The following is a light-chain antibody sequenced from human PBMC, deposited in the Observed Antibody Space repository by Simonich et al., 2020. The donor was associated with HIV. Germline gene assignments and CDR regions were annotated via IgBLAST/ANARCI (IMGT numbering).Light chain of an antibody. V-gene: IGKV2-28*01. J-gene: IGKJ2*01. CDR1: QSLVHDNGYPY. Sequence: DIVMTQSPLSLPVTPGEPASISCRSSQSLVHDNGYPYLDWYLQKPWQSPQLLIYLGSNRASGVPDRFSGSGSGTDFTLKISRVEAEDVGVYYCMQALQTPYTFGQGTKLEIK. CDR3: MQALQTPYT. CDR2: LGS.